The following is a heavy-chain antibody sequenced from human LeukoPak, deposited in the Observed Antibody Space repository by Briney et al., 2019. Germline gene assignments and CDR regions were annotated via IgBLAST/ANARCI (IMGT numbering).Heavy chain of an antibody. CDR3: ETASYHFWSTTDS. D-gene: IGHD3-3*01. V-gene: IGHV1-24*01. J-gene: IGHJ5*01. Sequence: GASVKVSCKVSGYTLTELSMHWVRQAPGKGLEWMGGFDPEDGETIYAQKFQGRVTMTEDTSTDTAYMEVSSLRSEDSAIYYCETASYHFWSTTDSSGPGKPVTASS. CDR1: GYTLTELS. CDR2: FDPEDGET.